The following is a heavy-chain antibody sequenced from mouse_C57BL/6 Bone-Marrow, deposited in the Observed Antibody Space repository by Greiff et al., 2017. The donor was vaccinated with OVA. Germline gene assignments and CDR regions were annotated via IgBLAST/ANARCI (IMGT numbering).Heavy chain of an antibody. Sequence: VQLQQPGAELVKPGASVKLSCKASGYTFTSYWMHWVKQRPGQGLEWIGDIYPGSGSTNYNEKFKSKATLTVDTSSSTAYMQLSSLTSEDSAVYYCAIDSSGYDYWGQGTTLTVSS. CDR2: IYPGSGST. CDR3: AIDSSGYDY. V-gene: IGHV1-55*01. J-gene: IGHJ2*01. CDR1: GYTFTSYW. D-gene: IGHD3-2*02.